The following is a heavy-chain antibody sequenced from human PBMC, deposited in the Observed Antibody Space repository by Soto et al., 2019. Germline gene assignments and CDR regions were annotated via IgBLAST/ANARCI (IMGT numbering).Heavy chain of an antibody. CDR3: AKWLRSGSFYCDF. CDR1: GFTFSIYA. V-gene: IGHV3-23*01. CDR2: VQSNGVT. J-gene: IGHJ4*02. D-gene: IGHD6-19*01. Sequence: GGSLRLCCQASGFTFSIYAMSWVRQAPGKGLEWVSLVQSNGVTYSADSVKGRFTVSRDNSKNTVYLQMDSLRVEDTAVYYCAKWLRSGSFYCDFWGQGTMVTVSS.